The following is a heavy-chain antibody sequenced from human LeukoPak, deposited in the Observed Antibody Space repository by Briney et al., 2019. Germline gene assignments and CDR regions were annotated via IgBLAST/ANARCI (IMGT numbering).Heavy chain of an antibody. CDR3: ARAGYCSCTSCYAGGWFYP. CDR2: ISAYNGNT. Sequence: ASVKVTCKASGYTFTSYGISWVRQAPGQGLEWMGWISAYNGNTNYAQKLQGRVTMTTDTSTSTAYMELRSLRSDDPAVYYCARAGYCSCTSCYAGGWFYPWGQGTLVTVSS. J-gene: IGHJ5*02. V-gene: IGHV1-18*01. D-gene: IGHD2-2*03. CDR1: GYTFTSYG.